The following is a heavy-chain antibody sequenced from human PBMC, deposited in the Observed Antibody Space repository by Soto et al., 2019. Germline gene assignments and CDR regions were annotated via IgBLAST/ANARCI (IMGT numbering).Heavy chain of an antibody. J-gene: IGHJ4*02. D-gene: IGHD4-17*01. CDR2: FDPEDGET. CDR1: GYTLTTFF. V-gene: IGHV1-24*01. Sequence: GASVKVSCKASGYTLTTFFMHCVLLAPGKGLEWMGGFDPEDGETIYAQKFQGRVTMTEDTSTDTAYMELSSLRSEDTAVYYCATFYGDGFNFDYWGQGTLVTVSS. CDR3: ATFYGDGFNFDY.